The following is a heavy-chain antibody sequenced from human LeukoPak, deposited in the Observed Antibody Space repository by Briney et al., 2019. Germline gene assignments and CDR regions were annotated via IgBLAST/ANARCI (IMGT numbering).Heavy chain of an antibody. Sequence: GESLSLACAASGFTFSSYGMGWVRQAPGRVLEWVAIIWYDGSNRYYAYFVKGRFTVCGENSENTLYLQMNSLRAEDTTVYYCARNWGDHFDWLHDYWGQGTLVTVSS. D-gene: IGHD3-9*01. J-gene: IGHJ4*02. CDR3: ARNWGDHFDWLHDY. CDR2: IWYDGSNR. CDR1: GFTFSSYG. V-gene: IGHV3-33*01.